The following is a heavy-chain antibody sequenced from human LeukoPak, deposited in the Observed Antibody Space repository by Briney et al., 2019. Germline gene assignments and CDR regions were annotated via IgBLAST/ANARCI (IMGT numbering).Heavy chain of an antibody. CDR3: ARDRLLTDSGNYYHDAFDI. CDR2: ISSIGST. CDR1: DDSFSTHY. Sequence: PSETLSLTCSVSDDSFSTHYWTWIRHPPGKGLEWIGYISSIGSTNYNPSLKSRVTITVDTSKKQFSLKLSSVTAADTAVYYCARDRLLTDSGNYYHDAFDIWGPGTMVTVSS. J-gene: IGHJ3*02. D-gene: IGHD1-26*01. V-gene: IGHV4-59*11.